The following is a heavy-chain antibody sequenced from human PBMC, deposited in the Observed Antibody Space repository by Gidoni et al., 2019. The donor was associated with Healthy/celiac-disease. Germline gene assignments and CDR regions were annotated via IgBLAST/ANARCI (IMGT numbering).Heavy chain of an antibody. CDR1: GFTFSSYG. V-gene: IGHV3-30*18. J-gene: IGHJ3*01. D-gene: IGHD3-22*01. CDR2: ISYDGSNK. Sequence: QVQLVESGCGVVQPGRSLRLSFAASGFTFSSYGMHWVRQAPGKGLEWWAVISYDGSNKYYADYVKGRFNISRDNYKNTLYLQMNSLRAEDTAVYYCAKTPYYDSSVMLWGQGTMVTVSS. CDR3: AKTPYYDSSVML.